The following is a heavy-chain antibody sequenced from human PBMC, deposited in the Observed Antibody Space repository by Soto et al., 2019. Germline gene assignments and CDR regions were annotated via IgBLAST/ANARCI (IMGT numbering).Heavy chain of an antibody. CDR2: IYYSGST. J-gene: IGHJ5*02. CDR3: ARDGSMVVAATGVLDP. D-gene: IGHD2-15*01. CDR1: GGSISSGGYY. V-gene: IGHV4-31*03. Sequence: SETLSLTCTVSGGSISSGGYYWSWIRQHPGKGLEWIGYIYYSGSTYYNPSLKSRVTISVDTSKNQFSLKLSSVTAADTAVYYCARDGSMVVAATGVLDPWGQGTLVTVSS.